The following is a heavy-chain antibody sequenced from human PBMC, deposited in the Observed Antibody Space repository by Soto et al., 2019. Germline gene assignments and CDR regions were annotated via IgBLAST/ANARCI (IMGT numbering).Heavy chain of an antibody. Sequence: QVQLVQSGAEVKKPGASVQVSCKASGYTFTSYAMHWVRQAPGQRLEWMGWINAGNGNTKYSQKFQGRVTITRDTSASKACMELSSLRSEDTAVYYCARSDGPLGDYWGQGTLVIVSS. D-gene: IGHD4-17*01. J-gene: IGHJ4*02. CDR2: INAGNGNT. CDR3: ARSDGPLGDY. CDR1: GYTFTSYA. V-gene: IGHV1-3*01.